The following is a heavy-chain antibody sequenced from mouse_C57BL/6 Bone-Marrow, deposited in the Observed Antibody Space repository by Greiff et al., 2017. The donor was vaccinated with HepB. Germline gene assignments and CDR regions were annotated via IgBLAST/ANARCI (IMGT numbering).Heavy chain of an antibody. CDR1: GYTFTSYW. V-gene: IGHV1-72*01. D-gene: IGHD1-1*01. Sequence: QVQLKQPGAELVKPGASVKLSCKASGYTFTSYWMHWVKQRPGRGLEWIGRIDPNSGGTKYNEKFKSKATLTVDKPSSTAYMQLSSLTSEDSAVYYCARPLFTTYYAMDYWGQGTSVTVSS. J-gene: IGHJ4*01. CDR2: IDPNSGGT. CDR3: ARPLFTTYYAMDY.